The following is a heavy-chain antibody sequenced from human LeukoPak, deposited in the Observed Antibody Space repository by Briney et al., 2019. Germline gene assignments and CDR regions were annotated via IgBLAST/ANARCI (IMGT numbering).Heavy chain of an antibody. CDR3: ARDQRSGWDASFDY. CDR2: IKEIGSEK. J-gene: IGHJ4*02. Sequence: GGSLRLSCAASGFTFSNYWMAWVHQAPGKGLEWVANIKEIGSEKYSVDSVRGRFTISRDNAKSSLYLQMDSLRAEDTAVYYCARDQRSGWDASFDYWGQGTL. V-gene: IGHV3-7*05. D-gene: IGHD6-19*01. CDR1: GFTFSNYW.